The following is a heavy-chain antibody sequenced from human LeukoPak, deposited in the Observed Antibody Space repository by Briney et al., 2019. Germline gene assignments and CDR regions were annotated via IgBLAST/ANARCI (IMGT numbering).Heavy chain of an antibody. D-gene: IGHD3-9*01. J-gene: IGHJ5*02. CDR2: VYHSGST. CDR3: ARLVRSPVLRYFDWPPYSETHWFDP. Sequence: PSETLSLTCTVSGYSISSGYYWGWVRQPPGKGLEWIGTVYHSGSTYYNPSLKSRVTISVDTSKNQFSLKLSSVTAADTAVYYCARLVRSPVLRYFDWPPYSETHWFDPWGQGTLVTVSS. CDR1: GYSISSGYY. V-gene: IGHV4-38-2*02.